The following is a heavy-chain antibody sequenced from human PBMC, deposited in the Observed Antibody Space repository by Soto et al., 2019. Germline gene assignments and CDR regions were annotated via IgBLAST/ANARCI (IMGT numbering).Heavy chain of an antibody. Sequence: QVQVVQSGAELKKPGASVKVSCKTSGFTFTSYSLHWVRQAPGQGLEWMGIINSSGGGTTYAQRFQGRVTMTRDTSTNTVYMEVSSLRSEDTAVYYCAREGVAVSGLFDYWGQGTLVTVSS. V-gene: IGHV1-46*01. CDR1: GFTFTSYS. CDR2: INSSGGGT. D-gene: IGHD6-19*01. CDR3: AREGVAVSGLFDY. J-gene: IGHJ4*02.